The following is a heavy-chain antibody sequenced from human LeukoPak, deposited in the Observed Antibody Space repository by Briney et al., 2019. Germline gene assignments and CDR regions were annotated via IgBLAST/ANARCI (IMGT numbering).Heavy chain of an antibody. Sequence: ASVKVSCKASQYTFTGYYMHCVRQAPGQGLEWMGRINPNSGGTNYAQKFQGRVTMTRDTSISTAYMELSRLRSDDTAVYYCARDLAGASNAFDIWGQGTMVTVSS. J-gene: IGHJ3*02. CDR1: QYTFTGYY. CDR3: ARDLAGASNAFDI. D-gene: IGHD7-27*01. V-gene: IGHV1-2*06. CDR2: INPNSGGT.